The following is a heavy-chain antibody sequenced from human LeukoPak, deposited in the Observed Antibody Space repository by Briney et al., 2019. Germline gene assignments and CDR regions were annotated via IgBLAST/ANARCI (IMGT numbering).Heavy chain of an antibody. CDR2: IYYSGST. CDR1: GGSVSSYY. Sequence: SETLSLTCTVSGGSVSSYYWSWIRQPPGKGLEWIGYIYYSGSTNYNPSLKSRATMSVDTSKNQFSLKLTSVTAADTAVYYCARVSPRRQLLLSVWGQGTLVTVSS. V-gene: IGHV4-59*02. D-gene: IGHD2-2*01. CDR3: ARVSPRRQLLLSV. J-gene: IGHJ4*02.